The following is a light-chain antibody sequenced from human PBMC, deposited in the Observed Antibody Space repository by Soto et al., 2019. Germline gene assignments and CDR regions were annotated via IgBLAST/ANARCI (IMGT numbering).Light chain of an antibody. V-gene: IGKV3-15*01. J-gene: IGKJ1*01. CDR2: GAS. Sequence: EIVMTQSPATLSVSPGERATLFCRASQSVSINLAWYQQKPGQAPRLLIYGASTRATDIPARFSGSGSGTEFTLTISSLQSEDFAVYYCQQYYNWPRTFGQGTKVDIK. CDR1: QSVSIN. CDR3: QQYYNWPRT.